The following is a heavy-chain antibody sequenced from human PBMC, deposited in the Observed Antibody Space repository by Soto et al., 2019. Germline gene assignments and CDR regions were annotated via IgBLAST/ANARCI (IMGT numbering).Heavy chain of an antibody. V-gene: IGHV3-7*01. Sequence: ESGGGWVQPGGSLRLSCAASGFSFSMYWMSWVRKAPGKGLEWVANIKEDGSQKYYVDSVKGRFTISRDNAKNSLYLQMNSLRAEDTAVYYCARHQVGYRVTDYWGQGTLVTVSS. CDR2: IKEDGSQK. J-gene: IGHJ4*02. CDR1: GFSFSMYW. D-gene: IGHD1-26*01. CDR3: ARHQVGYRVTDY.